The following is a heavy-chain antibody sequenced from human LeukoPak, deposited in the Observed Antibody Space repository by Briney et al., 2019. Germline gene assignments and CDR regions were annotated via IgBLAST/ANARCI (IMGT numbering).Heavy chain of an antibody. J-gene: IGHJ6*03. CDR1: GFTFSSYG. Sequence: GRSLRPSCAASGFTFSSYGMHWVRQAPGKGLEWVAVIWYDGSNKYYADSVKGRFTISRDNSKNTLYLQMNSLRAEDTAVYYCARRGEYGDYRGNYYYYMDVWGKGTTVTVSS. CDR2: IWYDGSNK. V-gene: IGHV3-33*01. D-gene: IGHD4-17*01. CDR3: ARRGEYGDYRGNYYYYMDV.